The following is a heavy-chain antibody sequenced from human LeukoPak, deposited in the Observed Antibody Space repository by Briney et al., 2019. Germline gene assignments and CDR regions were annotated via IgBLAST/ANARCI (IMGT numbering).Heavy chain of an antibody. V-gene: IGHV3-7*01. J-gene: IGHJ4*02. CDR1: GFTFSNYW. CDR2: IKEDGSEK. D-gene: IGHD6-13*01. Sequence: GGSLSLSCAASGFTFSNYWMSWVRQAPGKGLEWVANIKEDGSEKYYVDSVKGRSTISRDNARNSLYLQMNSLRAEDTAVYYCASGRQLGYWGQGTLVTVSS. CDR3: ASGRQLGY.